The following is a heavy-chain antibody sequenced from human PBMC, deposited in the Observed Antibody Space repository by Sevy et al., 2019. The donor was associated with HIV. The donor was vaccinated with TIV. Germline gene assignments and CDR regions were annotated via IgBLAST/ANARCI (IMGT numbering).Heavy chain of an antibody. CDR3: ARGGGNSEWGYYFDY. Sequence: GGSLRPSCAASGFTFNNAWLSWVRQAPGKGLEWVGRIKSKTDGGTTDYAAPVKGKFTISRDDSKNTLYLQMNSLKTEDTAVYYCARGGGNSEWGYYFDYWGQGTLVTVSS. CDR1: GFTFNNAW. J-gene: IGHJ4*02. V-gene: IGHV3-15*01. D-gene: IGHD2-21*02. CDR2: IKSKTDGGTT.